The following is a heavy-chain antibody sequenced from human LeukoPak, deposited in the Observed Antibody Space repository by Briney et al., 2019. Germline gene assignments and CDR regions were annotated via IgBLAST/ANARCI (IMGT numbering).Heavy chain of an antibody. CDR3: AKDQFGYYYDSSGYYYVAFDT. CDR1: GFTFSSYG. CDR2: ISGSGGST. V-gene: IGHV3-23*01. J-gene: IGHJ3*02. Sequence: GGSLRLSCAASGFTFSSYGMSWVRQAPGKGLEWVSAISGSGGSTYYADSVKGRFTISRDNSKNTLYLQMNSLRAEDTAVYSCAKDQFGYYYDSSGYYYVAFDTWGHGTMVTVSS. D-gene: IGHD3-22*01.